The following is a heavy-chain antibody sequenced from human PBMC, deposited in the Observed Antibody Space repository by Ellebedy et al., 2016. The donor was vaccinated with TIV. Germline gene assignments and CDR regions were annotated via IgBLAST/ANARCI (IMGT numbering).Heavy chain of an antibody. CDR3: ARDRLSIAVPGTLYYSYQMDL. CDR1: GGSITSYY. V-gene: IGHV4-4*07. D-gene: IGHD6-19*01. CDR2: YHRGGTT. Sequence: SETLSLXCSVSGGSITSYYWSWVRQTAGKGLEWIGRYHRGGTTTYNPALKSRLIMSVDTSKNHFSLRLTSVTAADTAVYYCARDRLSIAVPGTLYYSYQMDLWGKGTTVTVSS. J-gene: IGHJ6*03.